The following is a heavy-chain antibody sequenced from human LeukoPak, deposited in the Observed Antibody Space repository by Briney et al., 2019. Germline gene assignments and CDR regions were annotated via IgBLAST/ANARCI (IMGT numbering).Heavy chain of an antibody. D-gene: IGHD6-19*01. J-gene: IGHJ4*01. CDR1: GLPFGSYA. V-gene: IGHV3-23*01. CDR3: SRFNSGW. CDR2: ISGDGLST. Sequence: GGSLRLSCEVSGLPFGSYAMSWVRQGPGKGLEWVSAISGDGLSTFYADSVKGRFYISRDNSKNTLYLQMPALRAEDSAVYYCSRFNSGWWGQGTLVTVSS.